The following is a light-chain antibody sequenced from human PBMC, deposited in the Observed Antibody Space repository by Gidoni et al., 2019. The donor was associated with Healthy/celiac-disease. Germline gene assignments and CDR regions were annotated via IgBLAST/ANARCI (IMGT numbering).Light chain of an antibody. CDR2: GAS. CDR1: QSFSSN. J-gene: IGKJ2*01. Sequence: EIGMTQSPATLSVSPGERATRSCRASQSFSSNFAWYQPKPGQAPRLLIYGASTRATGIPARFSGSGSGTDFTLTISSLQSEDFAVYYCQQYNNWPYTFGQGTKLEIK. CDR3: QQYNNWPYT. V-gene: IGKV3-15*01.